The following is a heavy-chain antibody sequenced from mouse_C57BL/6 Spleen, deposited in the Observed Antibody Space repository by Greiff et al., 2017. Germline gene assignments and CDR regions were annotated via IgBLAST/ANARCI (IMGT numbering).Heavy chain of an antibody. CDR2: IHPNSGST. J-gene: IGHJ3*01. CDR1: GYTFTSYW. D-gene: IGHD1-1*01. V-gene: IGHV1-64*01. CDR3: ARDGSSYNAY. Sequence: QVQLQQPGAELVKPGASVKLSCKASGYTFTSYWMHWVKQRPGQGLEWIGMIHPNSGSTNYNEKFKSKATLTVDKSSSTAYMQLSILTSEDSAVYYCARDGSSYNAYWGQGTLVTVSA.